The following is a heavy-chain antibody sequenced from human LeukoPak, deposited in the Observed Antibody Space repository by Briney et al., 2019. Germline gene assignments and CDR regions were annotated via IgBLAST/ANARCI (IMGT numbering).Heavy chain of an antibody. CDR3: ARPRREGWTILFHAFDI. Sequence: GGSLRLSCVASRFTFSNYAMTWVRQAPGKGLEFVSSTSDIGTSTYYGDSVEGRFTISRDNSKNTLYLQMSSLRAEDTALYYCARPRREGWTILFHAFDIWGQGTMVTVSS. J-gene: IGHJ3*02. D-gene: IGHD2-21*01. V-gene: IGHV3-23*01. CDR1: RFTFSNYA. CDR2: TSDIGTST.